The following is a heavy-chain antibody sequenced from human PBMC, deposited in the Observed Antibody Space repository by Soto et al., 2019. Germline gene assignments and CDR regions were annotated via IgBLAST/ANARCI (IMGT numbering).Heavy chain of an antibody. J-gene: IGHJ6*02. Sequence: ASVKVSCKASGYTFTGYYMHWVRQAPGQGLEWMGWINPNSGGTNYAQKFQGWVTMTRDTSISTAYMELSRLRSDDTAVYYCARSPPSEYYSDSSGFVAGMDVWGQGTTVTVSS. D-gene: IGHD3-22*01. CDR1: GYTFTGYY. V-gene: IGHV1-2*04. CDR2: INPNSGGT. CDR3: ARSPPSEYYSDSSGFVAGMDV.